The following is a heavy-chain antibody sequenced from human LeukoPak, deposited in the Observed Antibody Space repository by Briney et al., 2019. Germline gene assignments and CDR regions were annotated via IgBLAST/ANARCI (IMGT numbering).Heavy chain of an antibody. CDR3: AREYYDFWSGYYPYFDY. V-gene: IGHV3-11*01. CDR1: GFTVSSNY. Sequence: PGGSLRLSCAASGFTVSSNYMSWIRQAPGKGLEWVSYISSSGSTIYYADSVKGRFTISRDNAKNSLYLQMNSLRAEDTAVYYCAREYYDFWSGYYPYFDYWGQGTLVTVSS. D-gene: IGHD3-3*01. J-gene: IGHJ4*02. CDR2: ISSSGSTI.